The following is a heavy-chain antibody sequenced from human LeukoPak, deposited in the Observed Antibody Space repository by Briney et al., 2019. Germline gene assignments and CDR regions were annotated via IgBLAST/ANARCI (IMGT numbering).Heavy chain of an antibody. Sequence: PGGSLRLSCAASGFTFSSYAMSWVRQAPGKGLEGVANIKQDGREKYYVDAVKGRFTLSRDNAKNSLYLQMNSLRAEDTAVYYCARAPSRLEYSSSSTYYYYGMDVWGQGTTVTVSS. CDR3: ARAPSRLEYSSSSTYYYYGMDV. D-gene: IGHD6-6*01. V-gene: IGHV3-7*01. CDR2: IKQDGREK. CDR1: GFTFSSYA. J-gene: IGHJ6*02.